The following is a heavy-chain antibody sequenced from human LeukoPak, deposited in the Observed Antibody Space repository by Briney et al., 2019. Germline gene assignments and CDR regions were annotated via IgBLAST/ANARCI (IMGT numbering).Heavy chain of an antibody. CDR2: FKSKTDGDIS. CDR1: RLTYNNTR. D-gene: IGHD6-6*01. CDR3: TTDLGRSRMAPRLYY. J-gene: IGHJ4*02. Sequence: GRTLRLPCAAPRLTYNNTRISCVRQSPGKGREWVGRFKSKTDGDISGYAAPVKDSFTSPRDDSKNTLYLQMNSLKTEDTAVYYCTTDLGRSRMAPRLYYWGQGTLVTVSS. V-gene: IGHV3-15*01.